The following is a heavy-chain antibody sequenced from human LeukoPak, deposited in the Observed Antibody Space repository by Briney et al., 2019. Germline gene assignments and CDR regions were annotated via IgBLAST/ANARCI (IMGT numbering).Heavy chain of an antibody. D-gene: IGHD3-10*01. Sequence: SETLSLTCTVSGGPISSGSYYWSWIRQPAGKGLEWIGRIYTSGSTNYNPSLKSRVTISVDTSKNQFSLKLSSVTAADTAIYYCARGGYGSGWDYMDVWGKGTTVTVSS. CDR1: GGPISSGSYY. J-gene: IGHJ6*03. V-gene: IGHV4-61*02. CDR2: IYTSGST. CDR3: ARGGYGSGWDYMDV.